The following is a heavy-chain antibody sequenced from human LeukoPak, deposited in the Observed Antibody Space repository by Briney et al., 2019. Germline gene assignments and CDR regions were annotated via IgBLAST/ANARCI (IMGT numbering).Heavy chain of an antibody. V-gene: IGHV4-39*01. CDR1: GGSISSNSYY. Sequence: PSETLSLTCAVSGGSISSNSYYWGWIRQPPGKGLEWIGSIYYSGSTYYNPSLKSRVTISVDTSKNQFSLKLSSVTAADTAVYYCARGLSSWFFKAFDYWGQGTLVTVSS. CDR3: ARGLSSWFFKAFDY. CDR2: IYYSGST. D-gene: IGHD6-13*01. J-gene: IGHJ4*02.